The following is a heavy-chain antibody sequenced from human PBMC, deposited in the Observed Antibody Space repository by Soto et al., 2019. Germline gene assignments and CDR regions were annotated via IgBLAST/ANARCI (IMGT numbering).Heavy chain of an antibody. CDR3: ARRWTTGEIDY. D-gene: IGHD4-17*01. CDR2: ISAYTGNT. J-gene: IGHJ4*02. Sequence: QVQLVQSGGEVKKPGASAKVSCKASGYIFNSFGISWVRQAPGQGLEWMGWISAYTGNTKYAQNFQGRVTMTTDTSTSTAYMELRSLRSDDTAVYYCARRWTTGEIDYWGQGTLVTVSS. V-gene: IGHV1-18*01. CDR1: GYIFNSFG.